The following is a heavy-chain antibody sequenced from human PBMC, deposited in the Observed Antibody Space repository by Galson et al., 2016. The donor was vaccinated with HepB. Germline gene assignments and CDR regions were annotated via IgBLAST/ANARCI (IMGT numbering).Heavy chain of an antibody. V-gene: IGHV5-10-1*01. J-gene: IGHJ4*02. Sequence: QSGAEVKKPGESLRISCKGSGSSFTTYWITWVRQMPGKGLEWMGRIDPRDSYTNYSPAFQGHVTISADESINTVYLQWRSLKASATAMYYCAGHGTGDLDYWGQGTLVTVSS. CDR2: IDPRDSYT. CDR1: GSSFTTYW. CDR3: AGHGTGDLDY. D-gene: IGHD7-27*01.